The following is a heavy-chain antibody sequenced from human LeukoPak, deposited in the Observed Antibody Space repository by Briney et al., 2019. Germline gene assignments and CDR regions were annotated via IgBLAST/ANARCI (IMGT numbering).Heavy chain of an antibody. CDR3: AGAAYESGTYIVNHDH. CDR2: LFRDDTT. CDR1: GFNLSSSY. Sequence: PGGSLILSCSASGFNLSSSYMSRVRQDPGQGLMCVSILFRDDTTYYAESVKGRVTISRDNSKNTLYLQMSSVRAEDTAVYYCAGAAYESGTYIVNHDHWGQGTLVAVSS. D-gene: IGHD3-16*02. V-gene: IGHV3-53*01. J-gene: IGHJ4*02.